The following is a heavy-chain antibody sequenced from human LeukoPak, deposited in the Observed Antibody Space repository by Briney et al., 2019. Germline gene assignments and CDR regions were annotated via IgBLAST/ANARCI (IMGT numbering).Heavy chain of an antibody. CDR3: ARHSAKPPTMIVVVTNAFDI. D-gene: IGHD3-22*01. CDR1: GGSISSSSYY. Sequence: PSETLSFTCTVSGGSISSSSYYWGWIRQPPGKGLEWIGSIYYSGSTYYNPSLKSRVTISVDTSKNQFSLKLSSVTAADTAVYYCARHSAKPPTMIVVVTNAFDIWGQGTMVTVSS. V-gene: IGHV4-39*01. J-gene: IGHJ3*02. CDR2: IYYSGST.